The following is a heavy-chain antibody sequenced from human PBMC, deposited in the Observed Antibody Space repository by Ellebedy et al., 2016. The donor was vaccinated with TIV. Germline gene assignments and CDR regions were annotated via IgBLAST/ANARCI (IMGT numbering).Heavy chain of an antibody. Sequence: SVKVSCXASGFTFTSSAVQWVRQARGQRLEWIGWIVVDSGNTNYAQKFQGRVTMTRDTSISTAYMELSRLRSDDTAVYYCARGHAHFDYWGQGTLVTVSS. V-gene: IGHV1-58*01. D-gene: IGHD3-10*01. CDR1: GFTFTSSA. J-gene: IGHJ4*02. CDR2: IVVDSGNT. CDR3: ARGHAHFDY.